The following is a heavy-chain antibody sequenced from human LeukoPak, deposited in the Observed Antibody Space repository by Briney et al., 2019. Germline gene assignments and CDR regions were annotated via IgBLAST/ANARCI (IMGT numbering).Heavy chain of an antibody. J-gene: IGHJ4*02. CDR2: INPNSDDT. Sequence: ASVKVSCKASGYTFTGYYMHWVRQAPGQGLEWMGWINPNSDDTNYAQKFQGRVTMTRGTSISTAYMELSSLRSDDTAVYYCARVLFYSSGNKSNRVDYWGQGTLVTVSS. V-gene: IGHV1-2*02. CDR3: ARVLFYSSGNKSNRVDY. CDR1: GYTFTGYY. D-gene: IGHD6-19*01.